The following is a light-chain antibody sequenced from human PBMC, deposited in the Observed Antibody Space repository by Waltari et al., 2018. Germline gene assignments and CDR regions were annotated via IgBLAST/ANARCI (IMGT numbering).Light chain of an antibody. Sequence: DIQMTQSPSSVSASVGDRVTITCRASQGISNLVAWYQQKSGKAPKLLISLASTLQSGVPSRFSGSGSRTDFTLTISSLQAEDFAAYYCQQTNSFPLTVGGGTKVEIK. CDR2: LAS. V-gene: IGKV1D-12*01. J-gene: IGKJ4*01. CDR1: QGISNL. CDR3: QQTNSFPLT.